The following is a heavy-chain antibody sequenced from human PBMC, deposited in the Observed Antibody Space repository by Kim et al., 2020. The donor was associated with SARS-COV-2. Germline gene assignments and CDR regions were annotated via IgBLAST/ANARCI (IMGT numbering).Heavy chain of an antibody. CDR2: IYSGGST. Sequence: GGSLRLSCAASGFTVSSNYMSWVRQAPGKGLEWVSVIYSGGSTYYADSVKGRFTISRDNSKNTLYLQMNSLRAEDTAVYYCAGRGTVRGGHFDYWGQGTLVTVSS. D-gene: IGHD3-10*01. J-gene: IGHJ4*02. CDR1: GFTVSSNY. V-gene: IGHV3-53*01. CDR3: AGRGTVRGGHFDY.